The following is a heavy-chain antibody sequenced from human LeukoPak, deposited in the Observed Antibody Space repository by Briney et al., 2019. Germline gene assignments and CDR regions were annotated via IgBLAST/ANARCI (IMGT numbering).Heavy chain of an antibody. CDR1: GFSFSSYA. J-gene: IGHJ4*02. Sequence: GGSLRLSCAASGFSFSSYAMNWVRQAPGQGLEWVSTILASGTGTYYADSVKGRFTISRDNSKNTLYLQLHSLRAEDTALYYCAKDKISGDGYVAFDHWGQGTLVTVSS. V-gene: IGHV3-23*01. CDR3: AKDKISGDGYVAFDH. CDR2: ILASGTGT. D-gene: IGHD5-24*01.